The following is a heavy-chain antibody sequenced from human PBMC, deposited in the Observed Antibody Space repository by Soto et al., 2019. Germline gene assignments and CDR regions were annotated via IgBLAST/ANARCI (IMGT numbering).Heavy chain of an antibody. V-gene: IGHV4-59*01. CDR3: ATSTNGGDAFDI. Sequence: LETLSLTCTVSGGSISSYYWSWIRQPPGKGLEWIGYIYYSGSTNYNPSLKSRVTISVDTSKNQFSLKLSSVTAADTAVYYCATSTNGGDAFDIWGQGTMVTVSS. J-gene: IGHJ3*02. D-gene: IGHD3-10*01. CDR1: GGSISSYY. CDR2: IYYSGST.